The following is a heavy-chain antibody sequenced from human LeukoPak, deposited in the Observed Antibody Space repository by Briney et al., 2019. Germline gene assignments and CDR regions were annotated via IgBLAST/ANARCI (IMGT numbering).Heavy chain of an antibody. J-gene: IGHJ4*02. Sequence: GGSLRLSCAASGFTFSSYSMNWVRQAPGKGLEWVSSISSSSSYIYYADSVKGRFTISRDKSENTLHPQMNSLRAEDTAIYYCAKDQTVAGTYDSWGRGTLVIVSS. V-gene: IGHV3-21*04. CDR3: AKDQTVAGTYDS. CDR1: GFTFSSYS. D-gene: IGHD6-19*01. CDR2: ISSSSSYI.